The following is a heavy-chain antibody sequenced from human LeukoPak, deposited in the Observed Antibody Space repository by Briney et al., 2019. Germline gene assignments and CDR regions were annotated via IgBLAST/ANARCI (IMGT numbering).Heavy chain of an antibody. V-gene: IGHV3-21*01. D-gene: IGHD6-19*01. CDR1: GFTVSSNY. CDR2: ISSSSSYI. J-gene: IGHJ4*02. CDR3: ARVKSQWLDFDY. Sequence: GGSLRLSCAASGFTVSSNYMSWVRQAPGKGLEWVSSISSSSSYIYYADSVKGRFTISRDNAKNSLYLQMNSLRAEDTAVYYCARVKSQWLDFDYWGQGTLVTVSS.